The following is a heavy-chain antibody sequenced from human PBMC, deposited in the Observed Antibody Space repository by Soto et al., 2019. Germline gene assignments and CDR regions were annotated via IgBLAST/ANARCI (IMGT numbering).Heavy chain of an antibody. D-gene: IGHD6-13*01. Sequence: VFLRLPNTVSGVACVSHNMNWIRQAPGKGLERLSYIGNSGSPINYADSVKGRFISSRDNAKNSLYLQMNSLRAEDTALYYCARGLGSRWFFLWGQGTLVTVSS. CDR1: GVACVSHN. CDR3: ARGLGSRWFFL. CDR2: IGNSGSPI. V-gene: IGHV3-48*01. J-gene: IGHJ5*02.